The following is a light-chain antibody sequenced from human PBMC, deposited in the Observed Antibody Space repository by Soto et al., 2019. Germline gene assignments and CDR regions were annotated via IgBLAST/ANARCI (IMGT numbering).Light chain of an antibody. Sequence: QSALTQPASVSGSPGQSITISCTGTSSDVGSYNFVSWYQQHPGNAPNLMIYAVTERPSGVSDRFSGSKSGNTASLTISGLQVEDEADYYGCSYAGSSTPVVFGGGTKLTVL. V-gene: IGLV2-23*02. J-gene: IGLJ2*01. CDR2: AVT. CDR3: CSYAGSSTPVV. CDR1: SSDVGSYNF.